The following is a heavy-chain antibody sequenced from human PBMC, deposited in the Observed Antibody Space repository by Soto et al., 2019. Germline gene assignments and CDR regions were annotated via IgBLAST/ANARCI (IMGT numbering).Heavy chain of an antibody. J-gene: IGHJ3*02. D-gene: IGHD3-22*01. Sequence: SVKVSWTASGGAFRSYAISWRRPAPEQGLEWMGGIIPIFGTENYAQKFLGRVTITADKSTSTAYMELSSLRSEDTAVYYCASSVTYYYDSSGSPGAFDIRG. V-gene: IGHV1-69*06. CDR3: ASSVTYYYDSSGSPGAFDI. CDR2: IIPIFGTE. CDR1: GGAFRSYA.